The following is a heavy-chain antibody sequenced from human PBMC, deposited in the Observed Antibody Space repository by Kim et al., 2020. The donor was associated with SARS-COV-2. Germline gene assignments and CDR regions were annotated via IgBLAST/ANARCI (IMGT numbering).Heavy chain of an antibody. D-gene: IGHD3-10*01. CDR3: ARDKRGWFGEYYFDD. V-gene: IGHV3-30*07. J-gene: IGHJ4*02. Sequence: DTVKSRFTNSRDNAKNTLYLQMKSLRAEDTAVYYCARDKRGWFGEYYFDDWGQGTLVTVSS.